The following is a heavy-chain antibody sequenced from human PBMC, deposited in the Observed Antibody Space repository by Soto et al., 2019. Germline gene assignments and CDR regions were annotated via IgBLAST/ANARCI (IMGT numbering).Heavy chain of an antibody. Sequence: GGSLRLSCAASGFTFSDYYMSWIRQAPGEGLEWVSYISSSGSTIYYADSVKGRFTISRDNAKNSLYLQMNSLRAEDTAVYYCARKAPAAINWFDPWGQGTLVTVS. J-gene: IGHJ5*02. D-gene: IGHD2-2*01. CDR1: GFTFSDYY. CDR3: ARKAPAAINWFDP. CDR2: ISSSGSTI. V-gene: IGHV3-11*01.